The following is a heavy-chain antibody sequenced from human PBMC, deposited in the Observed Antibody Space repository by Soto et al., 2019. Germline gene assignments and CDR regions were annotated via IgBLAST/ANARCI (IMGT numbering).Heavy chain of an antibody. J-gene: IGHJ4*02. D-gene: IGHD6-19*01. CDR3: ASYIAVSGKPHDY. CDR2: IAYDGSSE. Sequence: GGSLRLSCVGSGFTFSGNAMHWVRQAPGKGLEWVAVIAYDGSSEYYADSVRGRFTISRDNSKDTLYLQLNSLRSDDTALYYSASYIAVSGKPHDYLGQGTLVTVSS. V-gene: IGHV3-30-3*01. CDR1: GFTFSGNA.